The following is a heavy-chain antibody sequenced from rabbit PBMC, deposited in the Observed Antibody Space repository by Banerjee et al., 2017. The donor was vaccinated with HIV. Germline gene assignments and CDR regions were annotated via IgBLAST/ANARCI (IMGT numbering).Heavy chain of an antibody. D-gene: IGHD8-1*01. CDR1: GLDFISYW. J-gene: IGHJ6*01. CDR3: VRDAVSSWDL. V-gene: IGHV1S40*01. Sequence: QSLEESGGDLVKPGASLTLTCKASGLDFISYWMRWVRQAPGKGLEWIGSIYTGDGSTYYASWAKGRFTISTTSSTTVTLQMTSVTVADTATYFCVRDAVSSWDLWGPGTLVTVS. CDR2: IYTGDGST.